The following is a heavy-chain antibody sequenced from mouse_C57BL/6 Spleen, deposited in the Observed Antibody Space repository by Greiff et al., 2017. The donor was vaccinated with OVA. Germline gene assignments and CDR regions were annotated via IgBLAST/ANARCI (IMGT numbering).Heavy chain of an antibody. V-gene: IGHV1-76*01. CDR1: GYTFTDYY. CDR3: ARGGYYTGFAY. CDR2: IYPGSGNN. Sequence: QVQLKQSGAELVRPGASVKLSCKASGYTFTDYYINWVKQRPGQGLEWIARIYPGSGNNYYNEKFKGKATLTAEKSSSTAYMQLSSLTSEDSAVYFCARGGYYTGFAYWGQGTLVTVSA. D-gene: IGHD2-12*01. J-gene: IGHJ3*01.